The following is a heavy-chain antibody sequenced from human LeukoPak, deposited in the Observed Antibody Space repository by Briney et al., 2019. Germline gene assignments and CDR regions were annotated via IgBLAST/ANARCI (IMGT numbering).Heavy chain of an antibody. CDR2: INHSGST. Sequence: SDTLSLTCAVCGGSFRGYYWSWIPQPPGKGLEWIGEINHSGSTNYNPSLKSRVTISVDTSKNQFSLKLSSVTAADTAVYYCARGLTLTYYYGMDVWGQGTTVTVSS. V-gene: IGHV4-34*01. CDR1: GGSFRGYY. J-gene: IGHJ6*02. D-gene: IGHD3-9*01. CDR3: ARGLTLTYYYGMDV.